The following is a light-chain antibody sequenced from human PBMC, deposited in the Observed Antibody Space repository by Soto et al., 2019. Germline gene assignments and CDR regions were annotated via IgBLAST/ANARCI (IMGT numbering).Light chain of an antibody. CDR2: GAS. J-gene: IGKJ4*01. Sequence: EIVLTQSPGTLSLSPGERATLSCRASQSVPSDWLAWYRHKPGQAPRLLIYGASSRATGVPDRVSGSGSGTDFSLTISGLESEDFAVYYCQQRSVWPLTFGGGTKVDIK. CDR1: QSVPSDW. CDR3: QQRSVWPLT. V-gene: IGKV3D-20*02.